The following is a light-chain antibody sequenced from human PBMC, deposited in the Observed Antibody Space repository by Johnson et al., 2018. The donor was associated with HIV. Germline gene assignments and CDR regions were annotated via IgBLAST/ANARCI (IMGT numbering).Light chain of an antibody. CDR1: SYNIGNNY. CDR3: GTWYSSLIAPYV. J-gene: IGLJ1*01. Sequence: QSVLTQPPSVSAAPGQKVTISCSGSSYNIGNNYVSWYRQLPGTDPKLLIYENNKRHSGLPDRFSGSKSGTSAARGITGLQTGDEAVYYCGTWYSSLIAPYVFGTGTKITVL. V-gene: IGLV1-51*02. CDR2: ENN.